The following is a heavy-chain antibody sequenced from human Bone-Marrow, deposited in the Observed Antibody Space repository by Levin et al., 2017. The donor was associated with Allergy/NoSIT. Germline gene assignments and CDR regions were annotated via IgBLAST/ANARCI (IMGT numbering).Heavy chain of an antibody. CDR1: GFTFSSYG. Sequence: GESLKISCAASGFTFSSYGMHWVRQAPGKGLEWVAVISYDGSNKYYADSVKGRFTISRDNSKNTLYLQMNSLRAEDTAVYYCAKDWGSGSYLSYYMDGWGKGTTVTVSS. CDR3: AKDWGSGSYLSYYMDG. CDR2: ISYDGSNK. J-gene: IGHJ6*03. V-gene: IGHV3-30*18. D-gene: IGHD3-10*01.